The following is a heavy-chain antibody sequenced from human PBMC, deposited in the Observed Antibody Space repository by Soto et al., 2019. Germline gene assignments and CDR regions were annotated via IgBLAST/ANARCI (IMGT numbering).Heavy chain of an antibody. Sequence: QVQLVQSGAEVKKPGASVKVSCKASGYTFTSYDINWVRQATGQGFEWRGWMNPNSGNTGYAQKVQGRVTMTRNTSISTAYMELSSLRSADTAVYYCARERGASSPFDYWCQGTLVTVSS. CDR2: MNPNSGNT. V-gene: IGHV1-8*01. CDR1: GYTFTSYD. CDR3: ARERGASSPFDY. D-gene: IGHD6-19*01. J-gene: IGHJ4*02.